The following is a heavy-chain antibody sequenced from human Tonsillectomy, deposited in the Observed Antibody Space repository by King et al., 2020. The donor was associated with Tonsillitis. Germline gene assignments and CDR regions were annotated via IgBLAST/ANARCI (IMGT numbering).Heavy chain of an antibody. V-gene: IGHV4-4*07. D-gene: IGHD4-17*01. CDR3: ARYLRTTVTTLGDAFDM. CDR2: IHTSGGT. Sequence: QLQESGPGLVKPSETLSLTCSVPGGSINIYYWSWIRQPAGKGLEWIGRIHTSGGTSYNPSVKRRVSMSVDTSKNQLSLKLSSVTAADTAVYYCARYLRTTVTTLGDAFDMWGQGTLVTVSS. J-gene: IGHJ3*02. CDR1: GGSINIYY.